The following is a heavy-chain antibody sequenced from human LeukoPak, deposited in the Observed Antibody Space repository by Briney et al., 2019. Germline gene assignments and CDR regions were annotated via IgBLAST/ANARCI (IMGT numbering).Heavy chain of an antibody. V-gene: IGHV5-51*03. Sequence: PGESLKISCKGSGYSFTSYWIVWVRQMPGKGLGWMGIIYPGDSDTRYSPSFQGQVTLSADKSISTAYLQWSSLKASDTAMYYCARLVSGVGNWFDPWGQGTLVTVSS. CDR1: GYSFTSYW. J-gene: IGHJ5*02. CDR3: ARLVSGVGNWFDP. CDR2: IYPGDSDT. D-gene: IGHD1-26*01.